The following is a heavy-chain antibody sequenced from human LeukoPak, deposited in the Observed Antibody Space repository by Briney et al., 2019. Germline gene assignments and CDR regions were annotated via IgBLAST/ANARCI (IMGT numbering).Heavy chain of an antibody. CDR2: MNPNSGNT. D-gene: IGHD6-13*01. J-gene: IGHJ4*02. Sequence: GASVKVSCKASGYTFTSYDINWVRQATGQGLEWTGWMNPNSGNTGYVQKFQGRVTMTRNTSISTAYMELSSLRSEDTAVYYCAGRRYSSNWYYFDYWGQGTLVTVSS. CDR3: AGRRYSSNWYYFDY. CDR1: GYTFTSYD. V-gene: IGHV1-8*01.